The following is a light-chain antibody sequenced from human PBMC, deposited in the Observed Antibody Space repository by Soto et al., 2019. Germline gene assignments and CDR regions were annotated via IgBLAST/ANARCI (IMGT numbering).Light chain of an antibody. V-gene: IGLV7-46*01. CDR2: DTS. CDR1: TGAVTSGHF. Sequence: QTVVTQEPSLTVSPGGTVTLTCGSSTGAVTSGHFPYWFQQKPGQAPRTLIYDTSNKQSWTPARFSGSLLGGKAALTLSGAQPEDEATHFSLLSNSGTAVFGGGTHLTVL. J-gene: IGLJ7*01. CDR3: LLSNSGTAV.